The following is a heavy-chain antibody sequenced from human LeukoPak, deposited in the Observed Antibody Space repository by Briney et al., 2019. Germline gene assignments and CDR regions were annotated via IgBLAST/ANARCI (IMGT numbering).Heavy chain of an antibody. Sequence: PGGSLRLSCAVSGFTVSSYEMNWVRQAPGKGLEWVSQISSSGINMYYADSVKGRFTISRDNDKNSLYLQMNSLRAEDTAVYYCAKDLRFGDSPGNRFDYWGQGTLITVPS. J-gene: IGHJ4*02. CDR2: ISSSGINM. V-gene: IGHV3-48*03. D-gene: IGHD3-10*01. CDR1: GFTVSSYE. CDR3: AKDLRFGDSPGNRFDY.